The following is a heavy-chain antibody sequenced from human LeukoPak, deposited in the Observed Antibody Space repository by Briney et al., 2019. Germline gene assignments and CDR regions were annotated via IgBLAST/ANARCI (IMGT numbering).Heavy chain of an antibody. CDR1: GFTFSNAW. J-gene: IGHJ5*02. CDR3: TTPVNLHNSGWYSRFFS. D-gene: IGHD6-19*01. CDR2: IKSKTDGGTA. V-gene: IGHV3-15*01. Sequence: GGSLRLSCEASGFTFSNAWMSWVRQAPGKGLEWVGRIKSKTDGGTADYAAPVKDRFTISRDDSKNTLYLQMNSLRTEDTAVYYCTTPVNLHNSGWYSRFFSWGQGTLVTVSS.